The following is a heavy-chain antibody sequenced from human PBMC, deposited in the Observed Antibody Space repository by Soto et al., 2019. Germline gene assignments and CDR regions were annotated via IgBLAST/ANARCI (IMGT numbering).Heavy chain of an antibody. D-gene: IGHD4-17*01. Sequence: SETLSLTCTVSGGSISSGGYYWSWIRQHPGKGLEWIGYIYYSGSTYYNPSLKSRVTISVDTSKNQFSLKLSSVTAADTAVYYCARGLRTLMGDYGDYRPYNWFDPWGQGTLVTVSS. CDR3: ARGLRTLMGDYGDYRPYNWFDP. CDR2: IYYSGST. V-gene: IGHV4-31*03. J-gene: IGHJ5*02. CDR1: GGSISSGGYY.